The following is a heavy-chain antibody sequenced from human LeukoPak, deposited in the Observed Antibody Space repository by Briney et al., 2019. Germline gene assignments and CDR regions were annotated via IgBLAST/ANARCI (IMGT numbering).Heavy chain of an antibody. V-gene: IGHV3-9*03. D-gene: IGHD3-3*01. CDR3: ARGSDYTEWLSGFDY. J-gene: IGHJ4*02. Sequence: GGSLRLSCAASGFTFDDYAMHWVRQAPGKGLEWVSGISWNSGSIGYADSVKGRFTISRDNAKNSLYLQMNSLRAEDMALYYCARGSDYTEWLSGFDYWGQGTLVTVSS. CDR1: GFTFDDYA. CDR2: ISWNSGSI.